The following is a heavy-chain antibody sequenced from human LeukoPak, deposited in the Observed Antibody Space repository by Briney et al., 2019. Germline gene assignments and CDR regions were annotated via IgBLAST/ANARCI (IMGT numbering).Heavy chain of an antibody. V-gene: IGHV5-51*01. CDR3: ARLYDSTGYYYTYAMDV. CDR1: GYRFTTYW. Sequence: GGSLKISFKGSGYRFTTYWIAWVRQMPGKGLEWMGIIYPGDSDTRYSPSFQGQVTISADKSITTAYLQWSSLKASDTAMYYCARLYDSTGYYYTYAMDVWGQGTTVTVSS. J-gene: IGHJ6*02. D-gene: IGHD3-22*01. CDR2: IYPGDSDT.